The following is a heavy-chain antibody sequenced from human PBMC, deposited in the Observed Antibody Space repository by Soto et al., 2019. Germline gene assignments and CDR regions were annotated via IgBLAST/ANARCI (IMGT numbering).Heavy chain of an antibody. J-gene: IGHJ4*01. Sequence: QLQLQESGPGLVKPSETLSLTCTVSGGSISSSSYYWGWIRQPPGKGLEWIGSIYYSGSTYYNPSLKSRVTISVDTSKNQFSLKLSSVTAADSAVYYCARTGGILTGFDYWGHGTLVTVSS. V-gene: IGHV4-39*01. CDR1: GGSISSSSYY. CDR3: ARTGGILTGFDY. D-gene: IGHD3-9*01. CDR2: IYYSGST.